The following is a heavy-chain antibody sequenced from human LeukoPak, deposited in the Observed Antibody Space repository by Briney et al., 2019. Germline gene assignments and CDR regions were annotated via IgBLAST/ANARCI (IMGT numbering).Heavy chain of an antibody. J-gene: IGHJ4*02. D-gene: IGHD6-19*01. CDR2: ISVYNGNT. V-gene: IGHV1-18*04. CDR3: ASSSIAVAGNFDY. CDR1: GYTFTGYY. Sequence: ASVKVSCKASGYTFTGYYMHWVRQAPGQGLEWMGGISVYNGNTNYAQKLQGRVTMTTDTSTSTAYMELSSLRSEDTAVYYCASSSIAVAGNFDYWGQGTLVTVSS.